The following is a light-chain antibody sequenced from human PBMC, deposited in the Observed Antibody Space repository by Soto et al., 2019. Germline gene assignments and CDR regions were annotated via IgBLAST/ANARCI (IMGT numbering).Light chain of an antibody. J-gene: IGKJ3*01. CDR2: GTS. CDR3: QQYETSPQGFT. Sequence: EMVLTQSPGTLSLSPGERATLSCRASQSVSSTNLAWYQHKPGQAPRLLIYGTSTTVTGMPDRFSGSGSGTDITHTISILEPEDFALYYCQQYETSPQGFTFGPGTKVDIK. CDR1: QSVSSTN. V-gene: IGKV3-20*01.